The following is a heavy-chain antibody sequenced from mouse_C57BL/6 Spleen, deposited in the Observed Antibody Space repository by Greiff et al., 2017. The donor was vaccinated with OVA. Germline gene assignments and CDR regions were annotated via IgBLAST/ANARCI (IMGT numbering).Heavy chain of an antibody. V-gene: IGHV5-6*01. Sequence: EVKVVESGGDLVKPGGSLKLSCAASGFTFSSYGMSWVRQTPDKRLEWVATISSGGSYTYYPDSVKGRFTISRDNAKNTLYLQMSSLKSEDTAMYYCAGTPNWDYWGQGTTLTVSS. CDR3: AGTPNWDY. D-gene: IGHD4-1*01. CDR1: GFTFSSYG. J-gene: IGHJ2*01. CDR2: ISSGGSYT.